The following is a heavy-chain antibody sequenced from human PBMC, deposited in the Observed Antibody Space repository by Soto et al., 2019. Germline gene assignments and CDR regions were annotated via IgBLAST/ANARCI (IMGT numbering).Heavy chain of an antibody. CDR3: ARQAGEYSSSSGLYYYMDV. J-gene: IGHJ6*03. D-gene: IGHD6-6*01. CDR1: GGSISSYY. Sequence: PSETLSLTCTVPGGSISSYYWSWIRQPPGKGLEWIGYIYYSGSTNYNPSLKSRVTISVDTSKNQFSLKLSSVTAADTAVYYCARQAGEYSSSSGLYYYMDVWGKGTTVTVSS. CDR2: IYYSGST. V-gene: IGHV4-59*08.